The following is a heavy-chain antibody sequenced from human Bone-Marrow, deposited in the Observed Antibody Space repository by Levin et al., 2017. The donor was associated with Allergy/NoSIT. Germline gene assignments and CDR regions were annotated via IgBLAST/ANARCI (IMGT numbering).Heavy chain of an antibody. CDR1: ALPFSDSY. CDR2: ISSSGLII. J-gene: IGHJ4*02. V-gene: IGHV3-11*01. Sequence: GESLKISCTASALPFSDSYMAWIRQAPGKGLEWIAYISSSGLIIKYADSVRGRVTISRDNAKNSVYLQINSLRAEDTAVYFCARDTAIAGREFDYWGQGTLVTVSS. D-gene: IGHD2-21*01. CDR3: ARDTAIAGREFDY.